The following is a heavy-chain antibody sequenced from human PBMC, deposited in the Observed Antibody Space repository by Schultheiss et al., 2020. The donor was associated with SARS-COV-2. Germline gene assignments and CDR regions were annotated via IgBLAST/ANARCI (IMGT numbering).Heavy chain of an antibody. D-gene: IGHD2-2*01. J-gene: IGHJ4*02. V-gene: IGHV3-53*05. CDR2: IYSGGST. CDR3: AKEARPFSSTCYDY. Sequence: GESLKISCAASGFTVSSNYMSWVRQAPGKGLEWVSVIYSGGSTYYADSVKGRFTISRDNSKNTLSLQMNSLRGEDTAVYYCAKEARPFSSTCYDYWGQGTPVTVTS. CDR1: GFTVSSNY.